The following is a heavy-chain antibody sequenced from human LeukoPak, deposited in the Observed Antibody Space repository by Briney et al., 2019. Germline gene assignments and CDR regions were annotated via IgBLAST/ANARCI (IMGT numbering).Heavy chain of an antibody. CDR2: IYTSGST. Sequence: SETLSLTCTVCGGSISSYYWSWIRQPAGKGLECIGRIYTSGSTNYNPSLKSRVTMSVDTSKNQFSLKLSSVTAADTAVYYCARGGGYGDYGYVDNWGQGTLVTVSS. CDR1: GGSISSYY. D-gene: IGHD4-17*01. J-gene: IGHJ4*02. V-gene: IGHV4-4*07. CDR3: ARGGGYGDYGYVDN.